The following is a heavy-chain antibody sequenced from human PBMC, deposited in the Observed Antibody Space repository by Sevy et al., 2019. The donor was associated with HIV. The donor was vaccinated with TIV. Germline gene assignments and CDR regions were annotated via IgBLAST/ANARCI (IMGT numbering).Heavy chain of an antibody. CDR3: AKDMILIVAEALDI. CDR2: ISGSCGET. J-gene: IGHJ3*02. CDR1: EVTFSNYA. V-gene: IGHV3-23*01. D-gene: IGHD2-8*01. Sequence: GGSLRLSCAASEVTFSNYAMSWVRQAPGKGLEWVSSISGSCGETFYADSVKGRFTISRDKSKNTLYLQMNSLGVEDTTVYYCAKDMILIVAEALDIWGQGTMVTVSS.